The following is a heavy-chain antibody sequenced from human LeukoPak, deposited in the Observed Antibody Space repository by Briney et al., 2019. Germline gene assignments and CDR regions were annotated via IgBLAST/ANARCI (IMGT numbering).Heavy chain of an antibody. CDR3: ARDVLWFGEFGWFDP. D-gene: IGHD3-10*01. J-gene: IGHJ5*02. CDR2: ITHSGST. Sequence: SETLSLTCAVYGGSFSNYYWSWIRQSPGKGLEWIGEITHSGSTNYNPSLKSRVTMSVDTSKNQFSLKLSSVTAADTAVYYCARDVLWFGEFGWFDPWGQGTLVTVSS. V-gene: IGHV4-34*01. CDR1: GGSFSNYY.